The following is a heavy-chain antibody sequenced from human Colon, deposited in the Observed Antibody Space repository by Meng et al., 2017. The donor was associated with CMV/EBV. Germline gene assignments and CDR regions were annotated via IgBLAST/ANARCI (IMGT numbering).Heavy chain of an antibody. J-gene: IGHJ5*02. CDR3: AKTAEYSSSSAAFDP. D-gene: IGHD6-6*01. CDR2: INPKSGIT. Sequence: ASVQVSCKTSGYTFTDYYMHWVRQAPGQGLEWMGWINPKSGITIYGQKVKGRLTFTRDTSISTVYMELRRLRSDDTAVYYCAKTAEYSSSSAAFDPWGQGTLVTVSS. CDR1: GYTFTDYY. V-gene: IGHV1-2*02.